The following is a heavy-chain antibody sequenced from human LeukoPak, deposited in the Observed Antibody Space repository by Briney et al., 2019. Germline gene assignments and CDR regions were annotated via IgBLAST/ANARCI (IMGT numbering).Heavy chain of an antibody. V-gene: IGHV3-23*01. CDR1: GFTFSSYA. D-gene: IGHD3-9*01. CDR2: ISGSGGST. J-gene: IGHJ4*02. Sequence: PGGSLRLSCAASGFTFSSYAMSWVRQAPGKGLEWVSAISGSGGSTYYADSVKGRFTISRDNSKNTLYLQMNSLRAEDTAVYYCARGGDILTGYYTDYWGQGTLVTVSS. CDR3: ARGGDILTGYYTDY.